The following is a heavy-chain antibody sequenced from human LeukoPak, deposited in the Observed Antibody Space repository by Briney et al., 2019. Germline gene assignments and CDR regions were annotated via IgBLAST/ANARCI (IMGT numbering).Heavy chain of an antibody. D-gene: IGHD6-13*01. Sequence: SETLSLTCTVSGGSISSYYWSWIRQPPGKGLEWIGYIYYSGSTNYNPSLKSRVTISVDTSKNQFSLKLSSVTAADTAVYYCARVTPYSSSWYYFDYWGQGTLVTVSS. CDR3: ARVTPYSSSWYYFDY. CDR2: IYYSGST. CDR1: GGSISSYY. J-gene: IGHJ4*02. V-gene: IGHV4-59*12.